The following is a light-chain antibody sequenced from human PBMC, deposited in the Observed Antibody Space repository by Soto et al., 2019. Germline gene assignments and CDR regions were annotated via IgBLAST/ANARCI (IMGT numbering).Light chain of an antibody. CDR3: QQYNNWPAEIT. J-gene: IGKJ5*01. CDR1: QSVNSR. Sequence: IVLTQSPGPLSLSPGERATLSCRASQSVNSRLAWYQHKPGQAPRLLISGASSRATGIPARFSGSGSGTEFTLTISSLQSEDSAVYYCQQYNNWPAEITFGQGTRLEIK. CDR2: GAS. V-gene: IGKV3D-15*01.